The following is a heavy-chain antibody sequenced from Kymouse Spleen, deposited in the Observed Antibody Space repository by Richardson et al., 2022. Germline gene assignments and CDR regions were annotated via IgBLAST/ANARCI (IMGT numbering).Heavy chain of an antibody. J-gene: IGHJ4*02. CDR3: ASLYCTNGVCLDY. CDR2: INHSGST. CDR1: GGSFSGYY. D-gene: IGHD2-8*01. Sequence: QVQLQQWGAGLLKPSETLSLTCAVYGGSFSGYYWSWIRQPPGKGLEWIGEINHSGSTNYNPSLKSRVTISVDTSKNQFSLKLSSVTAADTAVYYCASLYCTNGVCLDYWGQGTLVTVSS. V-gene: IGHV4-34*01.